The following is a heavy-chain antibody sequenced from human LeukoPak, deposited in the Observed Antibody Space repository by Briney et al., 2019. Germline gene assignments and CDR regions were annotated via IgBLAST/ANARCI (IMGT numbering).Heavy chain of an antibody. CDR3: ARGSAVTGVH. D-gene: IGHD1-14*01. CDR2: INSDGSTT. J-gene: IGHJ4*02. Sequence: GESLRLSCADSGFPFSSYWLHWVRQAPGKGLVWISRINSDGSTTNYADSVKGRFTISRDNAKNTLYLQMNSLRAEDTAMYYCARGSAVTGVHWGQGTLVTVSS. CDR1: GFPFSSYW. V-gene: IGHV3-74*01.